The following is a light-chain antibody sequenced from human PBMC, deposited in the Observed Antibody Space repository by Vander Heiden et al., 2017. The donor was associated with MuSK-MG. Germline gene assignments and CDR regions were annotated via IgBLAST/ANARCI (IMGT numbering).Light chain of an antibody. CDR3: QKYNSAPQT. CDR1: QGNSNY. CDR2: AAS. Sequence: DIQMTPSPSPLSASVGDRVTITCRASQGNSNYLAWYQQKPGKVPKLLIYAASTLQSGVPARFSGSGSGTDFTLTISSLQAEDVATYYCQKYNSAPQTFGQGTKVEIK. J-gene: IGKJ1*01. V-gene: IGKV1-27*01.